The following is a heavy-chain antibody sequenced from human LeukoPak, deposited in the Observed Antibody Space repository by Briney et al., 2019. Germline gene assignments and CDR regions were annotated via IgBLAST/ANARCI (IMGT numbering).Heavy chain of an antibody. CDR1: GGSISSGSYY. CDR2: IYTSGST. J-gene: IGHJ5*02. D-gene: IGHD3-22*01. V-gene: IGHV4-61*02. Sequence: SQTLSLTCTVSGGSISSGSYYWRWIRQPAGKGLEWVGRIYTSGSTNYNPSLKRRVTISVDTSKNQFSLKLSSVTAADTAVYYCARDDTYYYDSSGYYYGGQFDPWGQGTLVTVSS. CDR3: ARDDTYYYDSSGYYYGGQFDP.